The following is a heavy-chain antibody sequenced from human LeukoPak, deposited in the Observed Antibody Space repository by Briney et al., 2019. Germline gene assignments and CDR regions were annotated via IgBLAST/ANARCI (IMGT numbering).Heavy chain of an antibody. CDR1: GYTFTGYY. CDR3: ARASLVISSVAARPRFLLY. V-gene: IGHV1-2*02. CDR2: IIPNSGGT. D-gene: IGHD6-6*01. J-gene: IGHJ4*02. Sequence: GASVKVSCKASGYTFTGYYMHWVRQAPGQGLEWMGWIIPNSGGTNYAQKFQGRVTMTRDTSISTAYMELSRLRSDDTAVYYCARASLVISSVAARPRFLLYWGQGTLVTVSS.